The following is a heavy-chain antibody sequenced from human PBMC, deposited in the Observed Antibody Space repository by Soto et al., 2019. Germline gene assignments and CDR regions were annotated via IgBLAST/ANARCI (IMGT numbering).Heavy chain of an antibody. V-gene: IGHV1-69*13. J-gene: IGHJ4*02. D-gene: IGHD5-12*01. CDR1: GVTFNRQY. Sequence: GASVKVSCKSSGVTFNRQYMRWGRQAPGQGLECMGGIIPMFGTPHYAEKFQDRVTITADESTGTAYLELSSLTSEDTAVYYCATSEGRDGYSFDYWGPGTLVTVSS. CDR2: IIPMFGTP. CDR3: ATSEGRDGYSFDY.